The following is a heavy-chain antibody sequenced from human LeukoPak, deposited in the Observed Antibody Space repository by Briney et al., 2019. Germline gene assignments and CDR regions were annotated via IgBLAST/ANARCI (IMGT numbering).Heavy chain of an antibody. V-gene: IGHV4-31*03. CDR1: GDSISSGGYY. Sequence: PSQTLSLTCTVSGDSISSGGYYWSWIRQHPGKGLEWIGYIYYSGSTYYNPSLKSRVTISVDTSKNQFSLKLSSVTAADTAVYYCARSYYDILTGFKFFDYWGQGTLVTVSS. CDR3: ARSYYDILTGFKFFDY. D-gene: IGHD3-9*01. CDR2: IYYSGST. J-gene: IGHJ4*02.